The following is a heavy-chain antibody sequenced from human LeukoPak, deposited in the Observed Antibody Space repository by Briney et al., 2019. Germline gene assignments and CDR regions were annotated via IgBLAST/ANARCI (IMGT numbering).Heavy chain of an antibody. D-gene: IGHD5-24*01. Sequence: PSETLSLTCAVYGGSFSGYYWSWIRQPPGKGLEWIGEINHSGSTNYNPSLKSRVTISVDTSKNQFSLKLSSVTAADTAVYYCARVRWLQLMYYFDYWGQGTLVTVSS. CDR3: ARVRWLQLMYYFDY. J-gene: IGHJ4*02. CDR2: INHSGST. V-gene: IGHV4-34*01. CDR1: GGSFSGYY.